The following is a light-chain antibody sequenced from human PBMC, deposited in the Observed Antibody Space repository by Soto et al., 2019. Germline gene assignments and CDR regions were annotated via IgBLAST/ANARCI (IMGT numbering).Light chain of an antibody. Sequence: AIQLIQSPSSLSASVGDRVTITCRASQGISSALAWYKQKPGKGPKLLIYGASSLETGVPSRFSGSGSGTDFTLTINSLQPEDFATYYCQQFNYYPLTFGGGTKVEIK. V-gene: IGKV1D-13*01. CDR3: QQFNYYPLT. J-gene: IGKJ4*01. CDR1: QGISSA. CDR2: GAS.